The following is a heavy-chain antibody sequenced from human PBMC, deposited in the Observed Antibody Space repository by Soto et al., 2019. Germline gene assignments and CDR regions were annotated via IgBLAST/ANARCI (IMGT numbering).Heavy chain of an antibody. V-gene: IGHV4-61*08. CDR3: ARGSGYSSSWYGG. Sequence: PSETLSLTCAVIDGALSSGGYAWTWIRQPPGKGLEWIGYIYYSGITNYNPSLKSRVTISVDTSKNQFSLKLSSVTAADTAVYYCARGSGYSSSWYGGWGQGTLVTVSS. CDR1: DGALSSGGYA. J-gene: IGHJ4*02. CDR2: IYYSGIT. D-gene: IGHD6-13*01.